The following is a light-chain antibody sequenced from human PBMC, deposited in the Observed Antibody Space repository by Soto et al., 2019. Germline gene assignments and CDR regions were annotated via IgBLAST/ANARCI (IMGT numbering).Light chain of an antibody. CDR1: QRVSSSY. V-gene: IGKV3-20*01. CDR3: QQYGSSPET. CDR2: GAS. Sequence: EIVLTQSPGTLSLSPGERATLSCRASQRVSSSYLAWYQQKPGQAPRLLIYGASSRDTGIPDRFSGSGSGTDFTFTISRLEPEDFAVYYCQQYGSSPETFGQGTKVEIK. J-gene: IGKJ1*01.